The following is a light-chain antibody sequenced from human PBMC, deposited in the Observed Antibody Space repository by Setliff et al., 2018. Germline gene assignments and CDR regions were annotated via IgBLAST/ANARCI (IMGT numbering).Light chain of an antibody. Sequence: QSALTQPPSASGSPGQSVTISCTGTSSDAGGYNYVSWYQQLPGKAPKLMISEVSKRPSGVPDRFSGSKSGNTASLTVSGLQAEDEADYYCSSYAGSSNGVFGTGTKVTVL. V-gene: IGLV2-8*01. CDR2: EVS. J-gene: IGLJ1*01. CDR1: SSDAGGYNY. CDR3: SSYAGSSNGV.